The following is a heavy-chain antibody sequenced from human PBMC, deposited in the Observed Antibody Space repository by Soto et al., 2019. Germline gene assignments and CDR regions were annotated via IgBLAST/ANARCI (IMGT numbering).Heavy chain of an antibody. V-gene: IGHV3-23*01. Sequence: EAQLWQYGGGLGQPGRSLRLSCMAPEFTFYNYAMTWVRQAPGKGLEWVASISGRGDNRYYADSVKGRFFVYRENSHNMLYLQMDTLGVEDTAVYYCTKERWLVNQTPYGMDVWGQGTTVTV. CDR2: ISGRGDNR. CDR3: TKERWLVNQTPYGMDV. D-gene: IGHD5-12*01. CDR1: EFTFYNYA. J-gene: IGHJ6*02.